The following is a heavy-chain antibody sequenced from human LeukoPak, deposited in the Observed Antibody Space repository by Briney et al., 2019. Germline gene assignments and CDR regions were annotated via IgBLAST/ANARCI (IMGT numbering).Heavy chain of an antibody. J-gene: IGHJ3*02. CDR2: ISYDGSNK. CDR1: GFTFSSYA. D-gene: IGHD2-15*01. CDR3: ARDRDGALLRFRTGAFDI. Sequence: GRSLRLSCAASGFTFSSYAMHWVRQAPGKGLEWVAVISYDGSNKYYADSVKGRFTISRDNSKNTLYLQMNSLRAEDTAVYYCARDRDGALLRFRTGAFDIWGQGTMVTVSS. V-gene: IGHV3-30*04.